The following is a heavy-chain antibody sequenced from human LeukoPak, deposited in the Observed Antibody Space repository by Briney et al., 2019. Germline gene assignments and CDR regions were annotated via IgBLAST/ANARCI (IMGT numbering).Heavy chain of an antibody. CDR3: ARVDTAMATVGYFDY. J-gene: IGHJ4*02. Sequence: ASETLSLTCTVSGGSISSYYWSWIRQPAGKGLEWIGHIYTSGSTNYNPSLKSRVTISVDTSKNQFSLKLSSVTAADTAVYYCARVDTAMATVGYFDYWGQGTLVTVSS. CDR2: IYTSGST. D-gene: IGHD5-18*01. CDR1: GGSISSYY. V-gene: IGHV4-4*08.